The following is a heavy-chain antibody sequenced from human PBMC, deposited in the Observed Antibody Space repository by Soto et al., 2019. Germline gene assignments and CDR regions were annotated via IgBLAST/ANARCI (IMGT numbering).Heavy chain of an antibody. V-gene: IGHV3-23*01. Sequence: EVQLLESGGGLVQPGGSLRLSCAASGFTFTNYAMTWVRQAPGKGMEWVSISSGSGSGGSTNYADPVKCRFTISRDNSNNPLYLQMNSLRVEDTAVYYCATDRDDYRNYVFDYWGQGTLVTVSS. J-gene: IGHJ4*02. CDR1: GFTFTNYA. CDR2: SSGSGSGGST. CDR3: ATDRDDYRNYVFDY. D-gene: IGHD4-4*01.